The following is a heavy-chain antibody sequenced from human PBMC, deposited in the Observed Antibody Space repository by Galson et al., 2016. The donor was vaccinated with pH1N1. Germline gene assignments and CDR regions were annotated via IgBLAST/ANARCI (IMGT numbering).Heavy chain of an antibody. CDR2: INPKSGGT. CDR3: ARGYGSDPDY. J-gene: IGHJ4*02. V-gene: IGHV1-2*02. D-gene: IGHD3-10*01. CDR1: GYTFSDYY. Sequence: SVKVSCKASGYTFSDYYIHWVRQAPGQGLEWMGWINPKSGGTIYAQKFQGRVTMTRDTTITTVYMDVSNLRSDDTAVYYCARGYGSDPDYWGQGTLVTVSS.